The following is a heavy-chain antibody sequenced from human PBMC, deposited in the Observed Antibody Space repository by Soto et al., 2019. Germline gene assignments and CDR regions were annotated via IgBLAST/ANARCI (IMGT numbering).Heavy chain of an antibody. Sequence: SETLSLTCTVSGGSISSYYWSWIRQPPGKGLEWIGYIYYSGSTNYNPSLKSRVTISVDTSKNQFSLKLSSVTAADTAVYYCARGPYSSSSVAFDIWGQGTMVTVSS. CDR3: ARGPYSSSSVAFDI. CDR2: IYYSGST. V-gene: IGHV4-59*08. CDR1: GGSISSYY. J-gene: IGHJ3*02. D-gene: IGHD6-6*01.